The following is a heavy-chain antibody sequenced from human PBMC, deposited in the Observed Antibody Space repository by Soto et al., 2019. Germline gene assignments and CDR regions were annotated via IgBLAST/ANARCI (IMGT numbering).Heavy chain of an antibody. J-gene: IGHJ4*02. CDR2: ISSGGGSP. D-gene: IGHD6-6*01. CDR3: AKGDGRIVPRHFDY. CDR1: GFTFKESA. Sequence: QPGGSLRLSCAASGFTFKESAMNWVRQAPGKGLEWVSAISSGGGSPYYADSVKGRFTISRDNSKNTLYLQMNDLRAEDTAVYFCAKGDGRIVPRHFDYWGQGTLVTVSS. V-gene: IGHV3-23*01.